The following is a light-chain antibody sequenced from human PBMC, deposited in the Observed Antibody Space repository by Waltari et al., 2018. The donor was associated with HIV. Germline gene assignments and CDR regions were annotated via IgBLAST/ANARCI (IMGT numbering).Light chain of an antibody. V-gene: IGKV1-5*03. CDR2: RSS. CDR1: QRVKTW. J-gene: IGKJ4*01. Sequence: DIQMTQSPSTLYASVGDRVTITCRDSQRVKTWLACYQQTPWRAPDLLIYRSSTLKSGVPSRFSGSGSGTEFTLTISSLQPDDFATYYCQEYDSYSKVTFGGGTEVEIK. CDR3: QEYDSYSKVT.